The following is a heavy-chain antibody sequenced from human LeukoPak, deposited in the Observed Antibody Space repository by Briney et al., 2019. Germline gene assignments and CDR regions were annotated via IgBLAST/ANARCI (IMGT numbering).Heavy chain of an antibody. CDR1: GGSISSRSYY. D-gene: IGHD6-19*01. CDR3: ARHYRGALAGTMGAFDI. J-gene: IGHJ3*02. V-gene: IGHV4-39*01. CDR2: IHYSGST. Sequence: SETLSLTCTGSGGSISSRSYYWGWVRQPPGKGLERTGSIHYSGSTYYDASFKSRVTMSVDTSKNQFSLKLSSVTAADTAVYYCARHYRGALAGTMGAFDIWGQGTMVTVSS.